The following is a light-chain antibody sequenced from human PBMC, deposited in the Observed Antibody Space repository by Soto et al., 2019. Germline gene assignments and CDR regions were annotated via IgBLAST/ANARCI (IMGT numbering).Light chain of an antibody. CDR3: QQSYSTPPT. J-gene: IGKJ1*01. CDR1: QSIGRN. CDR2: TSS. V-gene: IGKV1-39*01. Sequence: DIQMTQSPASLSASVGDRVTISCRASQSIGRNLNWYQQKPGKAPTLLMFTSSNLQSGVPSRFSDSGSGTDFILTISSLQPEDFATYYCQQSYSTPPTFGQGTKV.